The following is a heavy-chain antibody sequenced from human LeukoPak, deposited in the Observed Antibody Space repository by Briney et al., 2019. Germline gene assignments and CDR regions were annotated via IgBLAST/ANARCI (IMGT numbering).Heavy chain of an antibody. CDR3: AKDRTVGASYWYFDL. V-gene: IGHV3-23*03. J-gene: IGHJ2*01. CDR2: IYSGGST. Sequence: GGSLRLSCAASGFTFSNFLMTWVRQAPGKGPEWVSVIYSGGSTYYADSVKGRFTISRDSSKNTLFLHMNTLRAEDTAIYYCAKDRTVGASYWYFDLWGRGTLVTVSS. CDR1: GFTFSNFL. D-gene: IGHD1-26*01.